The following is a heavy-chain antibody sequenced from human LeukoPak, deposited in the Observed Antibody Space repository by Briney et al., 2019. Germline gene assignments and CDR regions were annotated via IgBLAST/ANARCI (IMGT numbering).Heavy chain of an antibody. CDR1: GGSFSGYY. V-gene: IGHV4-34*01. CDR3: ARGLGDSSGYYYVDY. D-gene: IGHD3-22*01. CDR2: INHSGST. J-gene: IGHJ4*02. Sequence: SETLSLTCAVYGGSFSGYYWSWIRQPPGKGLEWIGEINHSGSTNYNPSLKSRVTISVDTSKNQFSLKLSSVTAADTAVYYCARGLGDSSGYYYVDYWGQGTLVTVSS.